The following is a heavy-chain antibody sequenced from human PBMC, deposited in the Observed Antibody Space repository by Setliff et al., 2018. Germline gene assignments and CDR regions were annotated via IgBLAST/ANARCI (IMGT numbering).Heavy chain of an antibody. Sequence: PSETLSLTCAVPGYSISSGYYWGWIRQPPGKGLEWIGSIYHSGSTYYNPSLKSRVTISVDTSKNQFSLKLSSVTAADTAVYYCARSFSRREKFLLDYWGQGALVTVSS. CDR1: GYSISSGYY. J-gene: IGHJ4*02. V-gene: IGHV4-38-2*01. CDR2: IYHSGST. CDR3: ARSFSRREKFLLDY.